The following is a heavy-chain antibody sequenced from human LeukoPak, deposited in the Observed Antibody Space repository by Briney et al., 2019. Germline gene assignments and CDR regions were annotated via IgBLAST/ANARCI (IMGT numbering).Heavy chain of an antibody. CDR1: GFTFNTYA. J-gene: IGHJ4*02. D-gene: IGHD6-19*01. V-gene: IGHV3-23*01. CDR2: IGGSGGGI. Sequence: GGSLRLSCAASGFTFNTYAMSWVRQAPGKGLEWVAAIGGSGGGIHYADSVKGRFTISRDNSKNTLFLQMNSLRGDDTAVYYCAKVGSSGYYESCDYWGQGTLVTVSS. CDR3: AKVGSSGYYESCDY.